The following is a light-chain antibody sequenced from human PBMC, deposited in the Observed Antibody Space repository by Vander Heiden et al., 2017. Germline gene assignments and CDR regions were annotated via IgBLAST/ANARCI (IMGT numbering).Light chain of an antibody. V-gene: IGLV8-61*01. Sequence: QTVVIQEPSFSVSPGGTVTLTCGVSDRSVPTSYYPSWYQQTPGQAPRTLIYSTNTRSSGVPDRFSGSILGNKAALTITGAQADDESDYYCVLYMGSGIWVFGGGTKLTVL. CDR2: STN. J-gene: IGLJ3*02. CDR3: VLYMGSGIWV. CDR1: DRSVPTSYY.